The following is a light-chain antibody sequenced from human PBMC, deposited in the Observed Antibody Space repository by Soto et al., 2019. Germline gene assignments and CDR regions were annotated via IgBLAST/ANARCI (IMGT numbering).Light chain of an antibody. CDR2: GAS. Sequence: EIVMTQSPATLSVSPGERATLSCRASQSVSSYLAWYQQKPGQSPRLLIYGASIRATGIAARFSGSGSGTEFAPTISSPQSEDVAVYCCQQYNYWPPETFGQGTKVEIK. CDR1: QSVSSY. V-gene: IGKV3-15*01. J-gene: IGKJ1*01. CDR3: QQYNYWPPET.